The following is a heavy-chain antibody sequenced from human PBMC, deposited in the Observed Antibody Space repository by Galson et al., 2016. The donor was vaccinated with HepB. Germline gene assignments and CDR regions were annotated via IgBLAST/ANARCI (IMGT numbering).Heavy chain of an antibody. CDR1: GYNFATYW. D-gene: IGHD4-17*01. CDR2: MHVADSHT. Sequence: QSGAEVKKPGESLKISCKGSGYNFATYWIGWVRQMPGKGLEWMAIMHVADSHTKYSPSFQGQVSISADKSISTAYMRWSSLQASDTAIYYCAGAVNGDFRWGVWGQGTTGAVSS. V-gene: IGHV5-51*01. J-gene: IGHJ6*02. CDR3: AGAVNGDFRWGV.